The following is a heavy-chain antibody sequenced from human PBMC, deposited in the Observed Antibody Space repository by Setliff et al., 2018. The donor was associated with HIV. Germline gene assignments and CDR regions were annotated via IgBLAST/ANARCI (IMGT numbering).Heavy chain of an antibody. D-gene: IGHD6-19*01. CDR1: GGTFSSHA. V-gene: IGHV1-69*05. Sequence: SVKVSCKASGGTFSSHAISWVRQAPGQGLEWMGRIIPIFGTANYAQKFQGRVTISRDTSASTVYMELNSLRSEDTAIYYCARDIGSVWHNWFDPWGQGTLVTVSS. CDR3: ARDIGSVWHNWFDP. CDR2: IIPIFGTA. J-gene: IGHJ5*02.